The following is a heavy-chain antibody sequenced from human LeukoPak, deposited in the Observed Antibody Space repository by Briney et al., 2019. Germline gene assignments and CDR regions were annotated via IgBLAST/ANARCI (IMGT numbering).Heavy chain of an antibody. CDR1: GFTVSSNY. CDR2: IYSGGST. Sequence: PGGSLRLSCAASGFTVSSNYVSWVRQAPGKGLEWVSVIYSGGSTYYADSVKGRFTISRDNSKNTLYLQMNSLRAEDTAVYYCARHYCSGGSCYAPDWFDPWGQGTLVTVSS. V-gene: IGHV3-53*01. D-gene: IGHD2-15*01. CDR3: ARHYCSGGSCYAPDWFDP. J-gene: IGHJ5*02.